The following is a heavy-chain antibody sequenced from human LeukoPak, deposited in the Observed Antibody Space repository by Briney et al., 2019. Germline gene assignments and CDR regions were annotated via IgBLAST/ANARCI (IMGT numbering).Heavy chain of an antibody. Sequence: GESLKISCKGSGYSFTSYWIGWARQMPGKGLEWMGIIYPGDSDTRYSPSFQGQVTISADKSIITAYLQWSSLKASDTAMYYCARTGYSSGWYGGFDIWGQGTLVTVSS. CDR1: GYSFTSYW. CDR2: IYPGDSDT. J-gene: IGHJ3*02. D-gene: IGHD6-19*01. CDR3: ARTGYSSGWYGGFDI. V-gene: IGHV5-51*01.